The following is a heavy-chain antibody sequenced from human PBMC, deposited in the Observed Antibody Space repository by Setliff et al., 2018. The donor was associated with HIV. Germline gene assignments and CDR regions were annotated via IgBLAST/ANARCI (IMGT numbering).Heavy chain of an antibody. CDR2: ISYDGSNK. Sequence: PGGSLRLSCAASGFTFRNHAMHWVRQAPGKGLEWVAVISYDGSNKFYADSVKGRFTISRDNSKNTLYLQMNSLRAEDTAVYYCAREEYNQYYFDYWGQGTLVTVSS. CDR3: AREEYNQYYFDY. J-gene: IGHJ4*02. D-gene: IGHD1-20*01. CDR1: GFTFRNHA. V-gene: IGHV3-30*04.